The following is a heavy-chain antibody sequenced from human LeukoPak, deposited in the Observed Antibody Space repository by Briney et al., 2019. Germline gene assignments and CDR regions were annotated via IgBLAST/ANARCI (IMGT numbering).Heavy chain of an antibody. Sequence: SETLSLTCTVSGGSISSYYWSWIRQPPGKGLEWIGYIYYSGSTNYNPSLKSRVTISVDTSKSQFSLKLSSVTAADTAVYYCARGVLRYFDWLETYNWFDPWGQGTLVTVSS. D-gene: IGHD3-9*01. CDR2: IYYSGST. CDR3: ARGVLRYFDWLETYNWFDP. V-gene: IGHV4-59*01. J-gene: IGHJ5*02. CDR1: GGSISSYY.